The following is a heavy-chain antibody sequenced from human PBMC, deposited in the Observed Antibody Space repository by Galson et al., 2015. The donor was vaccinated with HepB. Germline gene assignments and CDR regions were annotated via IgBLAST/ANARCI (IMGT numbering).Heavy chain of an antibody. J-gene: IGHJ4*02. Sequence: SATLSLTCTVSGGSISSSRYYWGWIRQPPGKGLEWFGSIDYSWSAYYNPSLKRRVAITVDTSKNHFSPMLSAVTAADTAVYYCARRAAYYFGSGSWYYFDNWGQGTLVTVSS. V-gene: IGHV4-39*02. CDR2: IDYSWSA. CDR1: GGSISSSRYY. D-gene: IGHD3-10*01. CDR3: ARRAAYYFGSGSWYYFDN.